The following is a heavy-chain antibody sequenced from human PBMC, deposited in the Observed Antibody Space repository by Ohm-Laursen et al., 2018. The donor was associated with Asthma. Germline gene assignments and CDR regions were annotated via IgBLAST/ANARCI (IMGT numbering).Heavy chain of an antibody. D-gene: IGHD4-23*01. CDR1: GGSISSGGYY. Sequence: QTLSLTCTVSGGSISSGGYYWSWIRQHPGKGLEWIGYIYYSGSTYYNPSLKSRVTISVDTSKNQFSLKLSSVTAADTAVYYCARDYGGEVRWYFDLWGRGTLVTVSS. CDR2: IYYSGST. J-gene: IGHJ2*01. V-gene: IGHV4-31*03. CDR3: ARDYGGEVRWYFDL.